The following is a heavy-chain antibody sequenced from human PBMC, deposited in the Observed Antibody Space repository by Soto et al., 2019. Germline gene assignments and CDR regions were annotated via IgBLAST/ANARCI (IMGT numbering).Heavy chain of an antibody. J-gene: IGHJ4*02. Sequence: GGSLRLSCAASGFIFSSYGMHWVRQAPGKGLEWVAVISYDGSNKYYADSVKGRFTISRDNSKNTLYLQMNSLRAEDTAVYYCAKDRLHLKLWSGYYFDYWGQGTLVTVSS. D-gene: IGHD3-10*02. CDR3: AKDRLHLKLWSGYYFDY. V-gene: IGHV3-30*18. CDR1: GFIFSSYG. CDR2: ISYDGSNK.